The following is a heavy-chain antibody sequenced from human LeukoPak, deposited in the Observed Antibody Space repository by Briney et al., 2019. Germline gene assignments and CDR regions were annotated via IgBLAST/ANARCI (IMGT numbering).Heavy chain of an antibody. D-gene: IGHD6-19*01. J-gene: IGHJ4*02. V-gene: IGHV4-30-2*01. Sequence: SETLSLTCTVSGGSISSGGYYWSWIRQPPGKGLEWIGYIYHSGSTYYNPSLKSRVTISVDRSKNQFSLKLSSVTAADTAVYYCAREEPSSALFDYWGQGTLVTVSS. CDR3: AREEPSSALFDY. CDR2: IYHSGST. CDR1: GGSISSGGYY.